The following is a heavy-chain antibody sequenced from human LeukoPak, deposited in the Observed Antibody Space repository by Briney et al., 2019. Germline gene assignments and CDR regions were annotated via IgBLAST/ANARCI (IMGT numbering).Heavy chain of an antibody. V-gene: IGHV4-39*01. CDR3: ARWAIRLGELSQRFDP. CDR2: IYYSGST. CDR1: GGSISSSSYY. Sequence: SEPLSLTCTVSGGSISSSSYYWGWIRQPPGKGLEWIGSIYYSGSTYYNPSLKSRVTISVDTSKNQFSLKLSSVTAADTAVYYCARWAIRLGELSQRFDPWGQGTLVTVSS. J-gene: IGHJ5*02. D-gene: IGHD3-16*02.